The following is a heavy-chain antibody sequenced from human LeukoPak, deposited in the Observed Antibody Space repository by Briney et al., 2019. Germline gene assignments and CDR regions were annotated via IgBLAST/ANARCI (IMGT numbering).Heavy chain of an antibody. CDR1: GESVSDGNYY. J-gene: IGHJ4*02. CDR2: ISNTGRT. Sequence: SETLSLTCTVSGESVSDGNYYWTWIRQPPGKGLEWIGYISNTGRTNYNPSLKSRVTMSVDTSKNQYSLKLTSVTAADTAIYYCAGQSYYGNAWYWGQGTLVTVSS. V-gene: IGHV4-61*01. D-gene: IGHD3-10*01. CDR3: AGQSYYGNAWY.